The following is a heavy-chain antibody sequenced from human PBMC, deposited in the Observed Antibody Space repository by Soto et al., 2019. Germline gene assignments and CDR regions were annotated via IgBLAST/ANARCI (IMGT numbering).Heavy chain of an antibody. D-gene: IGHD1-26*01. V-gene: IGHV1-8*01. CDR2: MEPSSGRT. CDR3: ARGVTAGVDY. CDR1: GYSXTGLD. Sequence: QVQLVXXXXEARVPGASVKVSCKASGYSXTGLDINWVRQTTXQXLEWMGWMEPSSGRTGYAQKFQGRVTMTRDTSINTAYMELSSLTSDDTAFYYCARGVTAGVDYWGQGTLVTVSS. J-gene: IGHJ4*02.